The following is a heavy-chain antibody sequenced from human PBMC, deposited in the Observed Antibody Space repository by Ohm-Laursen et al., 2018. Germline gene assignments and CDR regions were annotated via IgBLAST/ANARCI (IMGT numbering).Heavy chain of an antibody. CDR3: ARDRILAAAYNGMDV. CDR1: GFTFSSYD. Sequence: SLRLSCSASGFTFSSYDMHWVRQATGKGLEWVSVIYSGGSTYYAGSVRGRFTISRDISKNTVYLQMNSLRAEDTAVYYCARDRILAAAYNGMDVWGQGTTVTVSS. CDR2: IYSGGST. J-gene: IGHJ6*02. D-gene: IGHD6-13*01. V-gene: IGHV3-66*01.